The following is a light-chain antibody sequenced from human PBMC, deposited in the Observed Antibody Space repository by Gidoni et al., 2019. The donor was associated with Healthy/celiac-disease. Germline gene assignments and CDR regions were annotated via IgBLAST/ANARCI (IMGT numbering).Light chain of an antibody. CDR2: GAS. CDR3: QQYRT. Sequence: PGTLSLSPGERATLSCRASQSVSSSYLAWYQQKPGQAPSLLIYGASSRATSIPDRFSGSGSGTDFTRTISRLEPEDFAVYYCQQYRTFGQGTKVEIK. CDR1: QSVSSSY. J-gene: IGKJ1*01. V-gene: IGKV3-20*01.